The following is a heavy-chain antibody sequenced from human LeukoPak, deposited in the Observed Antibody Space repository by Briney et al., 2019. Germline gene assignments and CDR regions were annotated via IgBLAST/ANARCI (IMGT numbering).Heavy chain of an antibody. J-gene: IGHJ6*04. CDR3: AELGITMIGGV. V-gene: IGHV3-21*01. Sequence: GGSLRLSCAVSGFKFSSYNMNWVRQAPGKGLEWVSSISTSSSYIYSADSVKGRFTISRDNAKNSLYLQMNSLRAKDTAVYYCAELGITMIGGVWGKGTTVTISS. CDR1: GFKFSSYN. CDR2: ISTSSSYI. D-gene: IGHD3-10*02.